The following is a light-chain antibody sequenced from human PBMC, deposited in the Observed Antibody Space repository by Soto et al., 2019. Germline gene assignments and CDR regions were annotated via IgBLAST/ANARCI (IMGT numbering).Light chain of an antibody. Sequence: EIVLTQSPSTLSCSPLERCTLSCRASQSVSSYLAWYQQKPGQAPRLLIYDASNRATGIPARFSGSGSGTDFTLTISSLEPEDFAVYYCQRRSNWPLTFGGGTKVDIK. CDR3: QRRSNWPLT. J-gene: IGKJ4*01. V-gene: IGKV3-11*01. CDR2: DAS. CDR1: QSVSSY.